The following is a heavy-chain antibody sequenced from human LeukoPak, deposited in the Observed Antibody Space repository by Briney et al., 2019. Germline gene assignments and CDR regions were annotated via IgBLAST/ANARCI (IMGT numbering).Heavy chain of an antibody. CDR3: AKSYDYGGVPLDEDGYYFDY. D-gene: IGHD4-17*01. CDR2: ISGSGGST. V-gene: IGHV3-23*01. J-gene: IGHJ4*02. Sequence: GVSLRLSCAASGFTFSSYAMSWVRQAPGKGLEWVSAISGSGGSTYYADSVKGRFTISRDNSKNTLYLQMNSLRAEDTAVYYCAKSYDYGGVPLDEDGYYFDYWGQGTLVIVSS. CDR1: GFTFSSYA.